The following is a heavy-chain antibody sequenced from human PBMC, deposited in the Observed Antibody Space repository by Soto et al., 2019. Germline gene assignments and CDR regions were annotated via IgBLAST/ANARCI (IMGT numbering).Heavy chain of an antibody. CDR1: GFTFSSYA. CDR2: ISGSGGST. Sequence: GGSLRLSCAASGFTFSSYAMSWVRQAPGKGLEWVSAISGSGGSTYYADSVKGRFTISRDNSKNTLYLQTNSLRAEDTAVYYCAKDWDSSGWYQDWGQGTLVTVSS. J-gene: IGHJ4*02. V-gene: IGHV3-23*01. D-gene: IGHD6-19*01. CDR3: AKDWDSSGWYQD.